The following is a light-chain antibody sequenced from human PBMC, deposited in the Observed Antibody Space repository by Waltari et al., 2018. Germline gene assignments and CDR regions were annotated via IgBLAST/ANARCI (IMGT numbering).Light chain of an antibody. CDR1: SSDVGGYNY. V-gene: IGLV2-11*01. J-gene: IGLJ1*01. Sequence: QSALTQPRSVSGSSGQSVTISCTGTSSDVGGYNYVSLYQQHPGKAPKPMIYDVTKRPSGVPDRFSGSKSGNTASLTISGLQAEDEADYYCCSYAGIFTLYVFGAGTKVTVL. CDR3: CSYAGIFTLYV. CDR2: DVT.